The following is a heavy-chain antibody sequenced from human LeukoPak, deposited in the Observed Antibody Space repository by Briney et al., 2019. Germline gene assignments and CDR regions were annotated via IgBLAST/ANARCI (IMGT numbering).Heavy chain of an antibody. CDR1: GYTFTGYY. V-gene: IGHV1-2*02. J-gene: IGHJ3*02. D-gene: IGHD3-9*01. Sequence: ASVKVSCKASGYTFTGYYMHWVRQAPGQGLEWMGWINPNSGGTNYAQEFQGRVTMTRDTSISTAYMELSRLRSDDTAVYYCARGGFPGYFDWLRPSRDAFDIWGQGTMVTVSS. CDR2: INPNSGGT. CDR3: ARGGFPGYFDWLRPSRDAFDI.